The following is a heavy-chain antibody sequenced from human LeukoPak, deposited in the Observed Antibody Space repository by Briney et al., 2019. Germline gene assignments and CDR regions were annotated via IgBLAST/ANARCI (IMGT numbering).Heavy chain of an antibody. CDR1: GLTFDAYA. D-gene: IGHD2-15*01. J-gene: IGHJ4*02. CDR3: AKDMYCIGGSGYSHFDY. V-gene: IGHV3-43*02. CDR2: ISGDGGST. Sequence: GGSLRLSCSASGLTFDAYAMHWVRQAPGRGLEWVSLISGDGGSTYYADSVKGQFTISRDNIKNSVYLQMNSLRTEDTVLYYCAKDMYCIGGSGYSHFDYWGQGTLVTVSS.